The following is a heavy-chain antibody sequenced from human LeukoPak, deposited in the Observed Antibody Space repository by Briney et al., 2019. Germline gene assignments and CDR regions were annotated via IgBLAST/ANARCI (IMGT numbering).Heavy chain of an antibody. J-gene: IGHJ5*02. V-gene: IGHV3-66*01. CDR3: ARDLYGSGSYSP. CDR1: GFTVSSNY. D-gene: IGHD3-10*01. Sequence: PGVSLRLSCAASGFTVSSNYRSWVRQAPGKGLEWVSVIYSGGSTYYADSVKGRFTISRDNSKNTLYLQMNSLRAEDTAVYYCARDLYGSGSYSPWGQGTLVTVSS. CDR2: IYSGGST.